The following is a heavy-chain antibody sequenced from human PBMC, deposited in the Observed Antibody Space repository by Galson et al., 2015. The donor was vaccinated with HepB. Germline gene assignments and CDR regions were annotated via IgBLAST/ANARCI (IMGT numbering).Heavy chain of an antibody. J-gene: IGHJ4*02. CDR1: GTSISNHY. CDR2: FSISGTT. Sequence: ETLSLTCTVSGTSISNHYWSWIRQTAGKGLEWIGRFSISGTTNYNPSLKSRVTMSVDTSKNQFSLKMNSVTAADTAVYYCATGDSFDHWGQGTLVTVSS. V-gene: IGHV4-4*07. CDR3: ATGDSFDH. D-gene: IGHD4-17*01.